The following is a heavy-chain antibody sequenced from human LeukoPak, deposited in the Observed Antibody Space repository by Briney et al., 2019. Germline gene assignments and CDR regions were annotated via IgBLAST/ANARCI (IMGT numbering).Heavy chain of an antibody. CDR1: GGSISSYY. CDR3: ASYSYYYDSSGYFDY. D-gene: IGHD3-22*01. V-gene: IGHV4-59*01. J-gene: IGHJ4*02. Sequence: SETLSLTCTVSGGSISSYYWSWIRQPPGKGLEWIGYIYYSGSTNYNPSLKSRVTISVDTSKNQFSLKLSSVSAADTAVYYCASYSYYYDSSGYFDYWGQGTLVTVSS. CDR2: IYYSGST.